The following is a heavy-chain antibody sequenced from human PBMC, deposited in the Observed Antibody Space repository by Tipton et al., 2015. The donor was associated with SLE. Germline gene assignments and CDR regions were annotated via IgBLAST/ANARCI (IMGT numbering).Heavy chain of an antibody. V-gene: IGHV4-59*08. Sequence: TLSLTCTDSGGSIGSYYWSWIRQPPGKGLEWIGNFYYDGSTKYSPSLKSRVTISLGPSRNEFSLKLNSVTAADTAVYYCARLITAAGTWWFDPWGQGTLVTVSS. CDR2: FYYDGST. CDR3: ARLITAAGTWWFDP. CDR1: GGSIGSYY. J-gene: IGHJ5*02. D-gene: IGHD6-13*01.